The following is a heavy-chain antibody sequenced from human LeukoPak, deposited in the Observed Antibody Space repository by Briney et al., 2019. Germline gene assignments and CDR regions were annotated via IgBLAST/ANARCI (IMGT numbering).Heavy chain of an antibody. D-gene: IGHD2-2*01. Sequence: GGSLRLSCAASGFTFSTYAMTWVRQAPGKGLDWVSAITGSGGSTYYADSVKGRFTISRDNSKNTLYLQMNSLRAEDTAVYYCAKDPRYCSSTNCYHYYYYYMDVWGKGTTVTVSS. V-gene: IGHV3-23*01. J-gene: IGHJ6*03. CDR3: AKDPRYCSSTNCYHYYYYYMDV. CDR2: ITGSGGST. CDR1: GFTFSTYA.